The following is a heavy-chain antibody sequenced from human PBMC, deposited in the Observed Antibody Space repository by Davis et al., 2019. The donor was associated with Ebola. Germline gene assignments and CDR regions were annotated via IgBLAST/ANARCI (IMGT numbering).Heavy chain of an antibody. J-gene: IGHJ5*02. CDR2: ISFSGAT. CDR1: GGSLSNYY. CDR3: AANITSSPWFDP. Sequence: PSETLSLTCSVSGGSLSNYYWTWIRQPAGKGLEWIGRISFSGATNYSPSLRSRLTISLDSSNSQISLRLTSVTAADSAVYYCAANITSSPWFDPWGQGTLVTVSS. V-gene: IGHV4-4*07. D-gene: IGHD6-6*01.